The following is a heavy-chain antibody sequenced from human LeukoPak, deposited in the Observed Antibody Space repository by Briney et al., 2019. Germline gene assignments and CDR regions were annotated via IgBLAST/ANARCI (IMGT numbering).Heavy chain of an antibody. CDR3: ARDTVQWLIDY. Sequence: GGSLRLSCAASGFTFSSYAMHWVRQAPGKGLEWVAVISYDGSNKYYADSVKGRFTISRDNSKNTLYLQMNSLRAEDTAVYYCARDTVQWLIDYWGQGTLVTVSS. J-gene: IGHJ4*02. D-gene: IGHD5-12*01. CDR1: GFTFSSYA. CDR2: ISYDGSNK. V-gene: IGHV3-30-3*01.